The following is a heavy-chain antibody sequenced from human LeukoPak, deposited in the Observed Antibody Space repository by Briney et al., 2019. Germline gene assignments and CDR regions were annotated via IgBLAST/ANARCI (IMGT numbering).Heavy chain of an antibody. CDR3: ARLGGYYDPPDY. Sequence: SETLSLTRTVSGGSIRSSTYYWAWIRQPPGKGLEWTGTIHHSGDTYYNPSLKSRVTISVDTSKNQFSLNLSSVTAADTAVYYCARLGGYYDPPDYWGQGTLVTVSS. D-gene: IGHD3-22*01. CDR2: IHHSGDT. V-gene: IGHV4-39*01. CDR1: GGSIRSSTYY. J-gene: IGHJ4*02.